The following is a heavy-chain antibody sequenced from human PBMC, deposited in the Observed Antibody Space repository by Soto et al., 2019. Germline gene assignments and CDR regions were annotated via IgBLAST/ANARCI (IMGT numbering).Heavy chain of an antibody. CDR2: IVPIFGKP. D-gene: IGHD3-22*01. CDR3: ARGKDGSDYYFDS. J-gene: IGHJ4*02. CDR1: GDTFSDYT. V-gene: IGHV1-69*13. Sequence: RASVKVSCKASGDTFSDYTISWVRQAPGQGLEWMGGIVPIFGKPTYTQKFQGRVTITADESTTTAYMELSSLRSEDTATYYCARGKDGSDYYFDSWGQGTLVTVSS.